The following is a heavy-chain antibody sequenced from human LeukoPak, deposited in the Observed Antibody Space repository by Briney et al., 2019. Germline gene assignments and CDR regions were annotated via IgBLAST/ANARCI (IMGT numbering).Heavy chain of an antibody. CDR2: ISGSGGST. CDR3: ARYCTGSSCSAGGNYYGMDV. CDR1: GFTVSSNY. J-gene: IGHJ6*02. V-gene: IGHV3-23*01. Sequence: GGSLRLSCAASGFTVSSNYMSWVRQAPGKGLEWVSAISGSGGSTYYADFVKGRFTISRDNSKSTLYLQMNSLRAEDTALYYCARYCTGSSCSAGGNYYGMDVWGQGTTVTVSS. D-gene: IGHD2-2*01.